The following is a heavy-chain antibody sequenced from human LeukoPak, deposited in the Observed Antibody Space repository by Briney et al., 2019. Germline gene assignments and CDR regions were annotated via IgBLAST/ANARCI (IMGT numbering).Heavy chain of an antibody. CDR1: GYTFTIYG. D-gene: IGHD1-26*01. CDR2: ISAYNGNT. V-gene: IGHV1-18*01. J-gene: IGHJ3*01. CDR3: ARDHSDIVGATGV. Sequence: GASVSVSFKASGYTFTIYGISWVRRAPGQGGEGMGWISAYNGNTKYAQKLQGRVNMNTDTSTTTAYMELRSLRSDATAVYYCARDHSDIVGATGVWGQGTMVTVSS.